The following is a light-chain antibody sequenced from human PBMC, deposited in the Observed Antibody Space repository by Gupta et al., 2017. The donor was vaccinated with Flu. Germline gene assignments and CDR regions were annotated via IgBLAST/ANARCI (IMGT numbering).Light chain of an antibody. CDR3: QQGLT. V-gene: IGKV1-33*01. J-gene: IGKJ4*01. CDR1: QDISNY. Sequence: DIQMTQSPSSLSASVGDRVTITCQASQDISNYLNWYQQKPGKAPKLLIYDASNLETGVPSRFSGSGSGTDVTLTISSLQPEDIATYYCQQGLTFGGGTKVEIK. CDR2: DAS.